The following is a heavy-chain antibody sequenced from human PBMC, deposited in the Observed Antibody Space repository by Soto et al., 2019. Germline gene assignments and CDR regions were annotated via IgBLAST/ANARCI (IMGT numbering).Heavy chain of an antibody. D-gene: IGHD3-10*01. CDR2: IYYSGST. V-gene: IGHV4-59*01. CDR1: GGSISSYY. Sequence: SETLSLTCTVSGGSISSYYWSWIRQPPGKGLEWIGYIYYSGSTNYNPSLKSRVTISVDTSKNQFSLKLSSVTAADTAVYYCARTHVLLWFGESRPYYFDYCGQGTLVTVSS. CDR3: ARTHVLLWFGESRPYYFDY. J-gene: IGHJ4*02.